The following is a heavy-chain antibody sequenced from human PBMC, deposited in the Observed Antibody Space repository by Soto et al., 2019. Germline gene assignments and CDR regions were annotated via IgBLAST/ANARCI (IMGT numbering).Heavy chain of an antibody. V-gene: IGHV3-23*01. CDR3: AKDYTYDLTSVDY. CDR1: GFTFSSYA. CDR2: ISASGGST. D-gene: IGHD3-3*01. J-gene: IGHJ4*02. Sequence: EVQLLESGGGLVQPGGSLRLSCAASGFTFSSYAMTWVRQAPGKGLEWVSGISASGGSTYYADSVKGRFTIYRDNSKNTLYLQMNSLRAEDTAVYYCAKDYTYDLTSVDYWGQGTLVTVSS.